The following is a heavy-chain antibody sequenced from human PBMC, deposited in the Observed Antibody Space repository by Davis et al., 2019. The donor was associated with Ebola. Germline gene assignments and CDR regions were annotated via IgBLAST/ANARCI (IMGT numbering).Heavy chain of an antibody. D-gene: IGHD6-19*01. V-gene: IGHV3-7*01. J-gene: IGHJ3*01. CDR2: IPHVGSEK. Sequence: GESLKISCAASGFTFSTYYITWVRQAPGKGLEWVATIPHVGSEKYYVDSVKGRFTSSRDNAKNSLYLQMNSLRAEDTAVYYCAGGKDSSGWYGDDAFDFWGQGTMVTVSS. CDR3: AGGKDSSGWYGDDAFDF. CDR1: GFTFSTYY.